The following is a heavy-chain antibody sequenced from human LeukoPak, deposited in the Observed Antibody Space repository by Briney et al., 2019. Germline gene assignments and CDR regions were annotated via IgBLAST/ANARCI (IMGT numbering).Heavy chain of an antibody. Sequence: ASVKVSCKASGYTFNGYYMHWVRQAPGRGPEWMGWINPNSGDTNYAQKFQGRVTMTRDTSISTAYMELSRLRSDDTAVYYCARPDGDAGGNYGCWGQGTLATVSS. V-gene: IGHV1-2*02. CDR2: INPNSGDT. D-gene: IGHD4-23*01. J-gene: IGHJ4*02. CDR1: GYTFNGYY. CDR3: ARPDGDAGGNYGC.